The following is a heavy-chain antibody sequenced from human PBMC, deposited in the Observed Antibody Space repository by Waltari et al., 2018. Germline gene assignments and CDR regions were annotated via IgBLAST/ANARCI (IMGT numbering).Heavy chain of an antibody. J-gene: IGHJ5*02. V-gene: IGHV4-39*01. Sequence: QLQLQASGPGLVKPSETLSLTCTVSGGSISSSSYYWGWLRQPPGKGLEWLGSIYYSGSTYYNPSLKSRVTISVDTSKNQFSLKLSSVTAADTAVYYCARLGCSGGSCYSFYWFDPWGQGTLVTVSS. CDR1: GGSISSSSYY. D-gene: IGHD2-15*01. CDR3: ARLGCSGGSCYSFYWFDP. CDR2: IYYSGST.